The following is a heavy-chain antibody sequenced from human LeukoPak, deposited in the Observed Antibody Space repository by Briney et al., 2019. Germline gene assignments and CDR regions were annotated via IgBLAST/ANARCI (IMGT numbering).Heavy chain of an antibody. CDR1: GFTFGRYA. D-gene: IGHD3-22*01. Sequence: GGSLRLSCAASGFTFGRYAMHWVRQAPGKGLEWVAVISHDGTNKYYADSVKGRFAISRDNSKNTLNLQMNSLRPEDTAMYYCARAFYYDSSGYYELGYWGQGTLVTVSS. CDR3: ARAFYYDSSGYYELGY. CDR2: ISHDGTNK. J-gene: IGHJ4*02. V-gene: IGHV3-30*09.